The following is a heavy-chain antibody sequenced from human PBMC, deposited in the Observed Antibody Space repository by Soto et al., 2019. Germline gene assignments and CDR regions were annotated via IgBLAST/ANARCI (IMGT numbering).Heavy chain of an antibody. CDR2: INPSGGST. J-gene: IGHJ5*02. D-gene: IGHD1-20*01. Sequence: QVQLGQSGAEVKKPGAAVKVSCKASGYTVTSYYMHWVRQAPGQGLAWMGLINPSGGSTSYAQKFQGRVTMTRDTSTSTVYMELSSLRSEDTAVYYCARDHIPGTTSPVGAGWFDPLGQGNLVTVSS. V-gene: IGHV1-46*01. CDR3: ARDHIPGTTSPVGAGWFDP. CDR1: GYTVTSYY.